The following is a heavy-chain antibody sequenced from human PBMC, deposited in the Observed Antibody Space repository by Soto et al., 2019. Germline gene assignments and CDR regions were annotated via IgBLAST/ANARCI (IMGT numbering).Heavy chain of an antibody. D-gene: IGHD3-22*01. CDR2: IDYRGST. CDR3: ATRLYHSRGYYYVPY. V-gene: IGHV4-39*01. Sequence: QLQLQESGPGLVKPSETLSLTCTVSAGSISSSSYFSGWIRQPPGKGLEWIGTIDYRGSTYYNPSLKSRVTISVDTSKNQFSLTLSSVTAADTAVYYCATRLYHSRGYYYVPYWGQGTLVTVSS. J-gene: IGHJ4*02. CDR1: AGSISSSSYF.